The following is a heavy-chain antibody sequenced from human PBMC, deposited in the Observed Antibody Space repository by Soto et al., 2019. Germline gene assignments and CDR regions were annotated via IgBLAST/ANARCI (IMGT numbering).Heavy chain of an antibody. CDR3: TRDAQQLANYGMDV. J-gene: IGHJ6*02. CDR1: GFNFNYHG. CDR2: LWAGGNYA. V-gene: IGHV3-33*01. Sequence: QVRLVESGGNVVQPGRSLRLSCATSGFNFNYHGMHWVHQAPGKVLEWVAHLWAGGNYAYYAYSVKGRFTISSDQSTNNLYLQMNSLGAEATAVYYCTRDAQQLANYGMDVWGQGTTVTVSS. D-gene: IGHD6-13*01.